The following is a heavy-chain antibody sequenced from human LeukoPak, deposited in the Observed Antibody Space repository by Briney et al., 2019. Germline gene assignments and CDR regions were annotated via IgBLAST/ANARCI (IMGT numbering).Heavy chain of an antibody. CDR3: ARAPVGYQLLPLYYYYYMDV. V-gene: IGHV1-8*01. CDR2: MNPNSGNT. CDR1: GYTFTSYD. J-gene: IGHJ6*03. D-gene: IGHD2-2*01. Sequence: ASVKVSCKASGYTFTSYDISWVRQATGQGLEWMGWMNPNSGNTGYAQKFQGRVTMTRNTSISTAYMELSSLRSEDTAVYYCARAPVGYQLLPLYYYYYMDVWGKGTTVTVSS.